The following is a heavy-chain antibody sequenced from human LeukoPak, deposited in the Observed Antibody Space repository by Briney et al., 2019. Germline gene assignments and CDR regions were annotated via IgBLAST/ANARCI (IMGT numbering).Heavy chain of an antibody. CDR3: ARDLGMFAAFDI. J-gene: IGHJ3*02. D-gene: IGHD7-27*01. CDR2: IYYSGST. Sequence: SETLSLTCTVSGGSISSYYWSWIRQPPGKGLEWIGYIYYSGSTNYNPSLKSRVTISVDTSKNQFSLKLSSVTAADTAVYYCARDLGMFAAFDIWGQGTMVTVSS. CDR1: GGSISSYY. V-gene: IGHV4-59*12.